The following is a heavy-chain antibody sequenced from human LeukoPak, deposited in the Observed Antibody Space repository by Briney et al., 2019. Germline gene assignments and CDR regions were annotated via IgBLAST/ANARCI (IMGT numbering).Heavy chain of an antibody. CDR2: IPGSGAVT. V-gene: IGHV3-23*01. Sequence: GSLRLSCAASGFTFSNYAMSWVRQAPGKGLEWVSAIPGSGAVTYYADSVKGRFTISRDNSKNTLYLEMNSLRAEDTAVYYCAKGLGYPRLGVDYWGQGTLVTVSS. CDR1: GFTFSNYA. D-gene: IGHD3-16*02. J-gene: IGHJ4*02. CDR3: AKGLGYPRLGVDY.